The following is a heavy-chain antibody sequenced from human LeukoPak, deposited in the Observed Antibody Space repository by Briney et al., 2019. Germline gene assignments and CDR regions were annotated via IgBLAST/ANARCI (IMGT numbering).Heavy chain of an antibody. CDR3: TRLFYYGRSGYYPDH. J-gene: IGHJ4*02. V-gene: IGHV3-11*03. Sequence: GGSLRLSCAASGFTFSDYYMSWIRQAPGKGLEWVSYISSSTGYTSYSDSVRGRFTISRDNTRNSLFLQMNSLRPEDTAVYYCTRLFYYGRSGYYPDHWGRGTLVTVSS. CDR1: GFTFSDYY. D-gene: IGHD3-22*01. CDR2: ISSSTGYT.